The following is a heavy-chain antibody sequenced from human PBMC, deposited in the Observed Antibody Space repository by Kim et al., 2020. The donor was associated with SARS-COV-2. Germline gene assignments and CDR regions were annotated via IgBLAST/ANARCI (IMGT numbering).Heavy chain of an antibody. CDR1: GFTFSDYY. CDR2: ISSSSSYT. J-gene: IGHJ6*02. D-gene: IGHD2-2*01. CDR3: ARVKCSSTSCGYDYYYYYSKGV. Sequence: GGSLRLSCAASGFTFSDYYMSWIRQAPGKGLEWVSYISSSSSYTNYADSVKGRFTISRDNAKNSLYLQMNSLRAEDTAVYYCARVKCSSTSCGYDYYYYYSKGVWSQRTTVTVTS. V-gene: IGHV3-11*05.